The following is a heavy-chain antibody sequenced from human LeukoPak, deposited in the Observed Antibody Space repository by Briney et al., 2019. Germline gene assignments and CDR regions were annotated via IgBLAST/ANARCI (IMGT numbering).Heavy chain of an antibody. CDR2: IYYSGTT. D-gene: IGHD3-16*01. CDR3: ARVLRGTEYYLDN. Sequence: PSQTLSLTCTVSGGSISSGSYYWGWIRQHPGKGLEWRGYIYYSGTTHYNPSLKSRVTMSVDTSKNQFSLKLSSVTAADTAVYYCARVLRGTEYYLDNWGQGTLVTVSS. V-gene: IGHV4-31*03. CDR1: GGSISSGSYY. J-gene: IGHJ4*02.